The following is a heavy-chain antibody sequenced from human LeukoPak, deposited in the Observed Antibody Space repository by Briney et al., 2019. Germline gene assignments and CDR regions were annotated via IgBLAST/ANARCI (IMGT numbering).Heavy chain of an antibody. CDR3: ARDRVLRFLEWSKYPLGY. J-gene: IGHJ4*02. CDR1: GYTFTNYY. CDR2: ISAYNGNT. Sequence: VASVKVSCKASGYTFTNYYIHWVRQAPGQGLEWMGWISAYNGNTNYAQKLQGRVTMTTDTSTSTAYMELRSLRSDDTAVYYCARDRVLRFLEWSKYPLGYWGQGTLVTVSS. V-gene: IGHV1-18*04. D-gene: IGHD3-3*01.